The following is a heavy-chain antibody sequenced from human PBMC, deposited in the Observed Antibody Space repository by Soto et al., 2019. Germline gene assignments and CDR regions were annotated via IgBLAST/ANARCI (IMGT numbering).Heavy chain of an antibody. CDR2: IIPILGIA. Sequence: QVQLVQSGAEVKKPGSSVKVSCKASGGTFSSYTISWVRQAPGQGLEWMGRIIPILGIANYAQKFQGRVTITADKSTSTAYMELSSLRSEDTAVYYCARSWFAVPAYYYYGMDVWGQGPTVTVSS. J-gene: IGHJ6*02. CDR3: ARSWFAVPAYYYYGMDV. D-gene: IGHD2-2*01. CDR1: GGTFSSYT. V-gene: IGHV1-69*02.